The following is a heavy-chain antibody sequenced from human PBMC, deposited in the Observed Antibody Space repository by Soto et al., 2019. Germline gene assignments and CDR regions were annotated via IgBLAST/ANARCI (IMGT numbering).Heavy chain of an antibody. Sequence: QVQLVQSGAEVKKTGSSVKVSCKASGGTFSSYAISWVRQAPGQGLEWMGGIIPIFGTANYAQKFQGRVTITADESTSTAYMERSSLRSEDTAVYYCASPCRWELYTRYYGMDVWGQGTTVTVSS. J-gene: IGHJ6*02. D-gene: IGHD3-10*01. CDR2: IIPIFGTA. V-gene: IGHV1-69*01. CDR1: GGTFSSYA. CDR3: ASPCRWELYTRYYGMDV.